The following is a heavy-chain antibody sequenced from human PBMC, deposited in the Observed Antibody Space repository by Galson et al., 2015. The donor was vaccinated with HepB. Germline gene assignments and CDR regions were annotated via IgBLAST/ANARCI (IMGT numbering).Heavy chain of an antibody. CDR3: ARDRWELLFGYYYYGMDV. CDR1: GYTFTSYG. V-gene: IGHV1-18*04. CDR2: ISAYNGNT. J-gene: IGHJ6*02. D-gene: IGHD1-26*01. Sequence: SVKVSCKASGYTFTSYGISWVRQAPGQGLEWMGWISAYNGNTNYAQKLQGRVTMTTDTSTSTAYMELRSLRSDDTAVYYCARDRWELLFGYYYYGMDVWGQGTTVTVSS.